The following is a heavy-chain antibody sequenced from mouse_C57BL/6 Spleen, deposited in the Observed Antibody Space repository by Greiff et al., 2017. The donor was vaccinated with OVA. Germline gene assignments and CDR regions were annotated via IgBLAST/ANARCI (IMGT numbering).Heavy chain of an antibody. CDR3: ARTLYDGYLDY. Sequence: QVQLQQPGAELVMPGASVKLSCKASGYTFTSYWMHWVKQRPGQGLEWIGEIDPSDSYTNYNQKFKGKSTLTVDKSSSTAYVQLSSLTSEDSAVYYCARTLYDGYLDYWGQGTTLTVSS. V-gene: IGHV1-69*01. D-gene: IGHD2-3*01. J-gene: IGHJ2*01. CDR2: IDPSDSYT. CDR1: GYTFTSYW.